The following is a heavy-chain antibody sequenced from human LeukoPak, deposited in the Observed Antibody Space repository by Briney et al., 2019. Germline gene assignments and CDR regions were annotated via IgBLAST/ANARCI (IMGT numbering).Heavy chain of an antibody. CDR3: ARVRNDFWSGSDTDAFDI. V-gene: IGHV3-33*01. J-gene: IGHJ3*02. D-gene: IGHD3-3*01. Sequence: GGSLRLSCAASGFTFSYYGMPWVRQAPGKGLEWVAFIWSDGSNKYYPDSVKGRFTISRDNAKNSLYLQMNSLRAEDTAVYYCARVRNDFWSGSDTDAFDIWGQGTMVTVSS. CDR2: IWSDGSNK. CDR1: GFTFSYYG.